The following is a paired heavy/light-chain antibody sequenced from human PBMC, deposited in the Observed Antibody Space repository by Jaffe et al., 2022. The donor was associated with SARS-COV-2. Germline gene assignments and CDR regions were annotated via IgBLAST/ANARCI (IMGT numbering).Light chain of an antibody. CDR2: DVS. V-gene: IGLV2-14*03. CDR3: SSYTSSSTLV. J-gene: IGLJ3*02. CDR1: NSDVGGYNY. Sequence: QSALTQVASVSGSPGQSITISCTGSNSDVGGYNYVSWYQQHPGKAPKLMIFDVSNRPSGVSNRFSGSKSGNTASLTISGLQAEDEADYYCSSYTSSSTLVFGGGTKLTVL.
Heavy chain of an antibody. CDR2: ISSSSSTI. Sequence: EVQLVESGGGLVQPGGSLRLSCAASRFTFSSYTMNWVRQAPGKGLEWVSYISSSSSTIYYADSVKGRFTISRDNAKNSLYLQMNSLRAEDTAVYYCASVDLDRTIDYWGQGTLVTVSS. CDR3: ASVDLDRTIDY. J-gene: IGHJ4*02. CDR1: RFTFSSYT. V-gene: IGHV3-48*01. D-gene: IGHD3-3*01.